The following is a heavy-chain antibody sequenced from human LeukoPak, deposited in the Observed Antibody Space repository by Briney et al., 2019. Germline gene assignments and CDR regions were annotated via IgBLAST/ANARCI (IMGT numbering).Heavy chain of an antibody. CDR2: IYYGENT. J-gene: IGHJ4*02. CDR1: GGSISSGPYY. Sequence: SSETLSLTCTVSGGSISSGPYYWGWIRQPPGKGLEWIGNIYYGENTYYNPSLKSRVTISIDTSKNQFYLKLSSLTAADTAVYYCARRDDSSGYHKIFDYWGPGTLVTVSS. D-gene: IGHD3-22*01. CDR3: ARRDDSSGYHKIFDY. V-gene: IGHV4-39*01.